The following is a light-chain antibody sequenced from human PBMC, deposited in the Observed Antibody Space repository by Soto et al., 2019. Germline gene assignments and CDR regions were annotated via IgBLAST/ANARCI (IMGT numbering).Light chain of an antibody. J-gene: IGLJ3*02. V-gene: IGLV2-14*01. CDR3: SSYTSSSTLCV. CDR2: EVS. CDR1: SSDVGGYNY. Sequence: QSALTQPASVSGSPGQSITISCTGTSSDVGGYNYVSCYQPHPGKAPKLLIYEVSNRPSGVSNRFSGSKSGNTASLNISGLQAEYCADYYCSSYTSSSTLCVFGGGTKLTV.